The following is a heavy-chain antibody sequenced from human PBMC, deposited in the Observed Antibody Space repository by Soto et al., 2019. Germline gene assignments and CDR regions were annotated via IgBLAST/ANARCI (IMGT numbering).Heavy chain of an antibody. CDR2: ISHDGSKT. D-gene: IGHD5-18*01. CDR1: GFTFRSYG. J-gene: IGHJ4*02. Sequence: QVQLVESGGGVVQPGRSLRLSCAASGFTFRSYGLHWVRQAPGKGLEWVAVISHDGSKTYYTGSVEGRFTISRDNFKNTLYLQMDSLRTEDTGMYYCAKGDLDTSMAMAFDNWGQATLVTVSS. CDR3: AKGDLDTSMAMAFDN. V-gene: IGHV3-30*18.